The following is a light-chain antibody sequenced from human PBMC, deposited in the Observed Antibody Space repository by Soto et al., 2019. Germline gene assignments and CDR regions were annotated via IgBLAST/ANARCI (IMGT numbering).Light chain of an antibody. J-gene: IGKJ1*01. V-gene: IGKV1-39*01. CDR1: QSISTY. CDR2: AAS. Sequence: DIQMTQSPSSLSASVGDRVTITCRASQSISTYLNWYQQKPGEAPKLLIYAASSLQSGVPSRFSGSGSGTDFTLTISSLQPEDFATYYCQQSYSTPPGTFDQGTKVEAK. CDR3: QQSYSTPPGT.